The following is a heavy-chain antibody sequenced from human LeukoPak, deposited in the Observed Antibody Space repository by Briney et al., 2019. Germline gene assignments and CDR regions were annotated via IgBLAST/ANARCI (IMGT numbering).Heavy chain of an antibody. CDR1: GYSISSGYY. J-gene: IGHJ5*02. CDR2: IYHSGST. Sequence: SETLSLTCTVSGYSISSGYYWGWIRQPPGKGLEWIGSIYHSGSTYYNPSLKSRVTISVDTSKNQFSLKLSSVTAADTAVYYCARDGQWLEVWFDPWGQGTLVTVSS. D-gene: IGHD6-19*01. V-gene: IGHV4-38-2*02. CDR3: ARDGQWLEVWFDP.